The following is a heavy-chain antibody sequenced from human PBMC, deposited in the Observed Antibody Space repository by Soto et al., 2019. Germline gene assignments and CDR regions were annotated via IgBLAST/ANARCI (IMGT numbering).Heavy chain of an antibody. J-gene: IGHJ6*02. CDR2: IYHSGST. D-gene: IGHD3-10*01. CDR1: GGSISSSNW. Sequence: NPSETLSLTCAVSGGSISSSNWWSWVRQPPGKGLEWIGEIYHSGSTNYNPSLKSRVTISVDKSKNQFSLKLSSVTAADTAVYYCARVTYYGSGSNYYYYGMDVWGQGTTVTVSS. CDR3: ARVTYYGSGSNYYYYGMDV. V-gene: IGHV4-4*02.